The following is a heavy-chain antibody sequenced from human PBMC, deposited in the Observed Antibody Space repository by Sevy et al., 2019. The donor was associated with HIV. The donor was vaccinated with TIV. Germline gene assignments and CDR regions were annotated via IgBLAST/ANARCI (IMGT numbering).Heavy chain of an antibody. Sequence: GGSLRLSCAASGFTFSKYSMSWVRQPPGKGLEWVSTLSFGCGEINYADPGKGRFTISRENSKSSVNLQMNNMRPEDTAVYYCAREGCTKPHDYWGQGTLVTVSS. CDR2: LSFGCGEI. CDR1: GFTFSKYS. CDR3: AREGCTKPHDY. D-gene: IGHD2-8*01. V-gene: IGHV3-23*01. J-gene: IGHJ4*02.